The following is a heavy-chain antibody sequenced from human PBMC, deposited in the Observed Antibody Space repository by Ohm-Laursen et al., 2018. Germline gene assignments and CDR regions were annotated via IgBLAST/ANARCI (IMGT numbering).Heavy chain of an antibody. V-gene: IGHV3-23*01. CDR3: FSGPSWEI. J-gene: IGHJ3*02. Sequence: SLRLSCAAPGFTFSSYAMSWVRQAPGKGLEWVSAISGSGGSTYYADSVKGRFTISRDNAKNSLYLQMNSLRAEDTAVYYCFSGPSWEIWGQGTVVTVSS. CDR2: ISGSGGST. CDR1: GFTFSSYA. D-gene: IGHD1-26*01.